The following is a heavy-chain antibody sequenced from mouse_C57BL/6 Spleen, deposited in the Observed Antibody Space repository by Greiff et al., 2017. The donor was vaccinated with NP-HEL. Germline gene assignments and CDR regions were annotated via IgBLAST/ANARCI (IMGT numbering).Heavy chain of an antibody. Sequence: VQLVESGAELVRPGASVTLSCKASGYTFTDYEMHWVKQTPVHGLEWIGAIDPETGGTAYNQKFKGKAILTADKSSSTAYMELRSLTSEDSAVYYCYYGSSSYYAMDYWGQGTSVTVSS. CDR3: YYGSSSYYAMDY. D-gene: IGHD1-1*01. CDR2: IDPETGGT. V-gene: IGHV1-15*01. CDR1: GYTFTDYE. J-gene: IGHJ4*01.